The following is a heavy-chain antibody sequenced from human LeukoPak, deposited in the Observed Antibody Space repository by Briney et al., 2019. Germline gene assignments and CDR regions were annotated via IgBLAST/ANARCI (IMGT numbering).Heavy chain of an antibody. CDR3: ARELAYYYYMDV. V-gene: IGHV4-34*01. CDR2: INHSGST. J-gene: IGHJ6*03. Sequence: PSETLSLTCAVYGGSFSGYYWSWIRQPPGKGLEWIGEINHSGSTNYNPSLKSRVTMSVDTSKNRFSLKLSSVTAADTAVYYCARELAYYYYMDVWGKGTTVTVSS. CDR1: GGSFSGYY.